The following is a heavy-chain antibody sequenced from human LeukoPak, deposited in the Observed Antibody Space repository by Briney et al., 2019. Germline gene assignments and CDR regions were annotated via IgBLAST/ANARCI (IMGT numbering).Heavy chain of an antibody. Sequence: PGGSLRLSCAASAFTFRTYAMIWVRQAPGKGLEWVSTVSGSGGSTYYADSVKGRFTISRDNSNNTLYLQMNSLRAEDTAVYYWAKGAASRGYTYVANWGQGTMVTVSS. J-gene: IGHJ4*02. CDR2: VSGSGGST. V-gene: IGHV3-23*01. CDR3: AKGAASRGYTYVAN. CDR1: AFTFRTYA. D-gene: IGHD5-18*01.